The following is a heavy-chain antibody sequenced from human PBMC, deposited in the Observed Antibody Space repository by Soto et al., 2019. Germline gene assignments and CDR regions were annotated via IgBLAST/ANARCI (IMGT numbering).Heavy chain of an antibody. D-gene: IGHD2-2*02. CDR1: GGSFSGYY. CDR2: INHSGST. Sequence: QVQLQQWGAGLLKPSETLSLTCAVYGGSFSGYYWSWIRQPPGKGLEWIGEINHSGSTNYNPSLKSRVTISVDTSKNQFSLKLSSVTAADTAVYYCARGGIYHSAFDYWGQGTLVTVSS. CDR3: ARGGIYHSAFDY. V-gene: IGHV4-34*01. J-gene: IGHJ4*02.